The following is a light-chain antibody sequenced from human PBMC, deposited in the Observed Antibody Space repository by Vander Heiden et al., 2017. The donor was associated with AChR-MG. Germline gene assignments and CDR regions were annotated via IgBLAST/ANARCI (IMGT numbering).Light chain of an antibody. J-gene: IGLJ2*01. V-gene: IGLV3-25*03. CDR2: KDR. Sequence: SYELPQPPSVSVSLGQTARITCSGDALPKQYAYWYQQKPGQAPVLVIYKDRERPSGIPERFSGSSSGTTVTLTISGVQAEDEADYYCQSADSSGTYVVFGGGTKLTVL. CDR1: ALPKQY. CDR3: QSADSSGTYVV.